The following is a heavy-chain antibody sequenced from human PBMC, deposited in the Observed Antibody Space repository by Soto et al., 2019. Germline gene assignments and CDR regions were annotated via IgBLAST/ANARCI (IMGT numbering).Heavy chain of an antibody. V-gene: IGHV1-46*01. J-gene: IGHJ4*02. CDR3: ARSYYDSSGYYFEGVVC. D-gene: IGHD3-22*01. CDR1: GYTFTSYY. CDR2: INPSGGST. Sequence: ASVKVSCKASGYTFTSYYMHWVRQAPGQGLEWMGIINPSGGSTSYAQKFQGRVTMTRDTSTSTVYMELSSLRSEDTAVYYCARSYYDSSGYYFEGVVCWGQGTLVTVSS.